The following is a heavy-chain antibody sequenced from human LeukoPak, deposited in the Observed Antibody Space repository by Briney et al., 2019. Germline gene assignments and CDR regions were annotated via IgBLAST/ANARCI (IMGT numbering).Heavy chain of an antibody. CDR1: GVTFSGYS. D-gene: IGHD3-10*01. Sequence: GGSLRLSCAASGVTFSGYSMNWVRQAVGQGLEWVSYISASSSSIYYADSVKGRFTISRDNAKNSLYLQMNSLRDEDTAVYYCARRAAGRPGADYFQHWGQGILVTVSS. CDR3: ARRAAGRPGADYFQH. J-gene: IGHJ1*01. CDR2: ISASSSSI. V-gene: IGHV3-48*02.